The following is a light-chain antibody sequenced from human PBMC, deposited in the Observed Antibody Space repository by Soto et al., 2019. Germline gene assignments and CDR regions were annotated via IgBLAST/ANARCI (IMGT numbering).Light chain of an antibody. CDR1: QSLVYSDGNTY. Sequence: DVVVTQSPLSLSVTLGQPASISCRSSQSLVYSDGNTYLNWFQQRPGQAQRRLIYQVSNRDSGVPDRFSGSGSGTEFTLKINRVEAEDVAVYYCMQGRHWPLTFGGGTKVEIK. CDR3: MQGRHWPLT. CDR2: QVS. J-gene: IGKJ4*01. V-gene: IGKV2-30*01.